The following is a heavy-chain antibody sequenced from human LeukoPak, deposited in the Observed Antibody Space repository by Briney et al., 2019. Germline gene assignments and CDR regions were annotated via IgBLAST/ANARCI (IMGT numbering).Heavy chain of an antibody. CDR2: TYYRSKWNN. J-gene: IGHJ3*01. D-gene: IGHD2-15*01. V-gene: IGHV6-1*01. CDR3: ARGRYSGFDL. CDR1: GDSVSTNSVA. Sequence: SQTLSLTCAISGDSVSTNSVAWNWIRQSPSRGLEWLGRTYYRSKWNNDYAVSVKSRITINPDTSKNQFSLQLNSVTPDDAALYYCARGRYSGFDLWGQGTMVTVSS.